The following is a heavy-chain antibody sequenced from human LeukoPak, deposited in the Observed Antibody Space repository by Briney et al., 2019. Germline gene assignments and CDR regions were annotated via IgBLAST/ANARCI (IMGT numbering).Heavy chain of an antibody. CDR2: IHTSGST. V-gene: IGHV4-4*09. CDR1: GGSSSTYY. CDR3: ARPGQSAWWVYFNY. J-gene: IGHJ4*02. D-gene: IGHD2-15*01. Sequence: SETLSLTWTVSGGSSSTYYWTWIRQPPGKGLEWIGYIHTSGSTNYNPSLKSRVTMSVDTSKNQFSLRLSSVTAADTAVYYCARPGQSAWWVYFNYWGQGIPVTVSS.